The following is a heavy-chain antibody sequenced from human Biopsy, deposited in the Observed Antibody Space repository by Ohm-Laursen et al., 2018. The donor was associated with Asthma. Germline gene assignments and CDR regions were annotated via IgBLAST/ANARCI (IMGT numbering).Heavy chain of an antibody. CDR1: GFSVSRSGAG. Sequence: QTLTLTCTFSGFSVSRSGAGVGWIRQHPGRGLEWIGYIYYSGTTYYNPSLKSRVTMSVDTSKKHFSLKLSSVTAADTAVYYCARTFGVASPAAFDVWGQGTMVTVSS. V-gene: IGHV4-31*03. D-gene: IGHD3-3*01. J-gene: IGHJ3*01. CDR2: IYYSGTT. CDR3: ARTFGVASPAAFDV.